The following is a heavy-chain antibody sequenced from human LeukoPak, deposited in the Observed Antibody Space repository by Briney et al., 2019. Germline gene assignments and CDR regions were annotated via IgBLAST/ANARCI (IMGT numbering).Heavy chain of an antibody. CDR1: GFTFSSYS. CDR2: ISSSSSTI. CDR3: ARDRQDVVFDAFDI. V-gene: IGHV3-48*01. J-gene: IGHJ3*02. Sequence: PGGSLRLSCAASGFTFSSYSMNWVRQAPGKGLEWVSYISSSSSTIYYADSVKGRFTISRDNAKNSLYLQMNSLRAEDTAVYYCARDRQDVVFDAFDIWGQGTMVTVSS. D-gene: IGHD2-15*01.